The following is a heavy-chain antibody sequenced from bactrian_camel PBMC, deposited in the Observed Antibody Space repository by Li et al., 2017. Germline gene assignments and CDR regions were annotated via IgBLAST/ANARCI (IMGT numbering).Heavy chain of an antibody. CDR3: AAECRRPAGSNLDEYTYWY. CDR1: GYTFSDLC. Sequence: QVQLVESGGDSVQPQGSLRLSCIVSGYTFSDLCMAWFRQAPGREREGVAAIYSRGGATYYADSVKGRFTISEDSAKSTLYLQMNDLKPEDSAMYYCAAECRRPAGSNLDEYTYWYWGRGTQVTVS. J-gene: IGHJ4*01. CDR2: IYSRGGAT. V-gene: IGHV3S1*01. D-gene: IGHD6*01.